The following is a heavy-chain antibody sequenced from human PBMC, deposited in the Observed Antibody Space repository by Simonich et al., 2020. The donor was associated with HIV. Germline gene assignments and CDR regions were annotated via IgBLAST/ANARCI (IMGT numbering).Heavy chain of an antibody. J-gene: IGHJ4*02. D-gene: IGHD1-1*01. CDR1: GYTFMDYH. CDR3: VRERNAATYPFDY. Sequence: QVQLVQSGAEVKKPGASMKVSCKASGYTFMDYHVPWGRQAPGQGLGWMGWINPNSGGTNDAQKFQGRVTMTRDTSISTAYMELSSLGSDDTAMYYCVRERNAATYPFDYWGQGTLVTVSS. CDR2: INPNSGGT. V-gene: IGHV1-2*02.